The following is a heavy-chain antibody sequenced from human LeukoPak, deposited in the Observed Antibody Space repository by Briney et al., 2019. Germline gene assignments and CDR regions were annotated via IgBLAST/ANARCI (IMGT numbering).Heavy chain of an antibody. CDR3: AREPDMVTFGGVTAKYFDL. V-gene: IGHV4-4*02. Sequence: PSETLSLTCAVSGGSVSSGNWWTWVRQPPGKGLEWIGEIHHGGNTKYNPSLKSRVTISVDKTRNQFSLRLTSVTVADTAVYYCAREPDMVTFGGVTAKYFDLWGRGTLVTVSS. J-gene: IGHJ2*01. CDR1: GGSVSSGNW. CDR2: IHHGGNT. D-gene: IGHD3-16*01.